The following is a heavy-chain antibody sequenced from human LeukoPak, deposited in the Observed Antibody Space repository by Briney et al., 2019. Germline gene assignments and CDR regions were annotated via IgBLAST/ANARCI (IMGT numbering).Heavy chain of an antibody. CDR1: GGSTSSYY. CDR3: ARHVGAARVLRFDP. D-gene: IGHD6-25*01. V-gene: IGHV4-59*08. CDR2: IYYSGST. Sequence: SETLSLTCTVSGGSTSSYYWSWIRQPPGKGLEWIGYIYYSGSTNYNPSLKSRVTILVDTSKNQFSLKLTSLTAADTAVYCARHVGAARVLRFDPWGQGILVTVSS. J-gene: IGHJ5*02.